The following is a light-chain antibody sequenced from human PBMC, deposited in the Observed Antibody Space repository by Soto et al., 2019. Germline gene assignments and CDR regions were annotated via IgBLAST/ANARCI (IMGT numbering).Light chain of an antibody. V-gene: IGKV3-11*01. Sequence: EIVLTQSPGTLSLSPGDRATLSCRASQSVDSTYLAWYQQKPDQSPRLLIYATSTRAAGIPARFSGSESGTDFTLTISSLDPEDFAVYYCQQRSNWPLTFGQGTRLEIK. CDR2: ATS. CDR3: QQRSNWPLT. J-gene: IGKJ5*01. CDR1: QSVDSTY.